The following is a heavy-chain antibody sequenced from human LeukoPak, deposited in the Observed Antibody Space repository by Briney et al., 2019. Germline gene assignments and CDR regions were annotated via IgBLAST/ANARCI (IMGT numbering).Heavy chain of an antibody. CDR3: ASGAGYSSPTPLRSHLLFDY. CDR2: ISGSGGST. Sequence: PGGSLRLSCAASGFTFSSYAMNWVRQAPGKGLEWVSAISGSGGSTYYADSVKGRFTISRDNSKNTLYLQMNSLRAEDTAVYYCASGAGYSSPTPLRSHLLFDYWGQGTLVTVSS. D-gene: IGHD6-19*01. J-gene: IGHJ4*02. V-gene: IGHV3-23*01. CDR1: GFTFSSYA.